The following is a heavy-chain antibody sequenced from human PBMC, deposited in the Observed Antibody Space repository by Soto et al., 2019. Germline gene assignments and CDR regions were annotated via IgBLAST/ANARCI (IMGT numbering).Heavy chain of an antibody. CDR1: GDSISSYY. J-gene: IGHJ4*02. CDR3: ARQYGGSYADY. CDR2: IYYSGST. D-gene: IGHD1-26*01. Sequence: QVQLQESGPGLVKPSETLSLTCTVSGDSISSYYWSWIRQPPGKGLEWIGYIYYSGSTNYNPSLKSRVTISVDTSKNQFSLKLSSVTAADTAVYYCARQYGGSYADYWGQGTLVTVSS. V-gene: IGHV4-59*08.